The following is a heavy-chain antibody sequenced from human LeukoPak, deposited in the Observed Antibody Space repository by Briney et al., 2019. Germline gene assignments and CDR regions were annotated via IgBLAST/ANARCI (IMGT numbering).Heavy chain of an antibody. J-gene: IGHJ1*01. D-gene: IGHD2-2*01. V-gene: IGHV3-23*01. Sequence: PGGSLRLSCTASGFTFSSYAMTWVRQVPGKGLEWVSSIYAGGGSTFYADSVKGRFTISRDNSKNTLYLQMNSLRAEDTAVYYCARPHCSSTSCSEYFQHWGQGTLVTVSS. CDR2: IYAGGGST. CDR3: ARPHCSSTSCSEYFQH. CDR1: GFTFSSYA.